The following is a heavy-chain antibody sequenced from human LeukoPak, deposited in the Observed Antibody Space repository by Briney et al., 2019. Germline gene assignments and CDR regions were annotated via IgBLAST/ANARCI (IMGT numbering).Heavy chain of an antibody. CDR2: ISDSGDRT. D-gene: IGHD3-22*01. Sequence: GGSLRLSCAVSGITLSDYGMSWVRQAPGKGLEWVAGISDSGDRTKYADSVKGRFTISRDNSKNTLYLQMNSLRAEDTAVYFCAKRGVVIRVILVGFHKEAYYFDSWGQGALVTVSS. CDR3: AKRGVVIRVILVGFHKEAYYFDS. V-gene: IGHV3-23*01. J-gene: IGHJ4*02. CDR1: GITLSDYG.